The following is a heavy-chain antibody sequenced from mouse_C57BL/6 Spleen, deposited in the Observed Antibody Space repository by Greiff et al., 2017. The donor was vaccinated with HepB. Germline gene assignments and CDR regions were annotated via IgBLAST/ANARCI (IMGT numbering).Heavy chain of an antibody. D-gene: IGHD1-1*01. CDR1: GYAFSSYW. J-gene: IGHJ3*01. CDR3: ARGDYGSSSWFAY. CDR2: IYPGDGDT. Sequence: VQLQQSGAELVKPGASVKISCKASGYAFSSYWMNWVKQRPGKGLEWIGQIYPGDGDTNYNGKFKGKATLTADKSSRTAYMQLSSLTSEDSAVYFCARGDYGSSSWFAYWGQGTLVTVSA. V-gene: IGHV1-80*01.